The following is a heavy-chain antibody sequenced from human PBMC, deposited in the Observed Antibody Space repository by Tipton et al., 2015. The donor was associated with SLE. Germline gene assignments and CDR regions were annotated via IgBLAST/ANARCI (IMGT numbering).Heavy chain of an antibody. CDR2: INGYGDVT. Sequence: SLRLSCAASGFTFENHAMTWVRQAPGKGLAWVSYINGYGDVTHYADSVKGRFTVSRDNSKNTLYLQMSSLRAEDTALYYCAKCAYNYGNDASDIWGQGTMVTVSS. CDR1: GFTFENHA. J-gene: IGHJ3*02. CDR3: AKCAYNYGNDASDI. D-gene: IGHD5-24*01. V-gene: IGHV3-23*01.